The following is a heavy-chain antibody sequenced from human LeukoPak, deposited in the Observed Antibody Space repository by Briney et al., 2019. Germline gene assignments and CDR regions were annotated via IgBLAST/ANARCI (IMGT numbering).Heavy chain of an antibody. V-gene: IGHV5-51*01. CDR2: IYPGDSDT. D-gene: IGHD2-2*01. CDR3: ARHVCSSTSCYKDYYYYYMDV. CDR1: GSRFTSYW. Sequence: GESLKISFKGSGSRFTSYWNGLVPPMPGTGLEGMGIIYPGDSDTRYSPSFQGQVTISADKSIRTAYLQWSSLKASDTAMYYCARHVCSSTSCYKDYYYYYMDVWGKGTTVTVSS. J-gene: IGHJ6*03.